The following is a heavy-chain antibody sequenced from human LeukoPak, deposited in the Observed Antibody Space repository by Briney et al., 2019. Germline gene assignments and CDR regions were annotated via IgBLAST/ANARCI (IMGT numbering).Heavy chain of an antibody. CDR3: ARGTDSSGFYNSYFDP. CDR1: GGAISGFY. D-gene: IGHD3-22*01. CDR2: IYSSGTT. V-gene: IGHV4-59*10. Sequence: SETLSLTCAVYGGAISGFYWSWIRQPAGKGLEWIGRIYSSGTTNYNPSLKSRVTMSVDTSKNQFSLRLNSVTAADTAVYYCARGTDSSGFYNSYFDPWGQGTLVTVSS. J-gene: IGHJ5*02.